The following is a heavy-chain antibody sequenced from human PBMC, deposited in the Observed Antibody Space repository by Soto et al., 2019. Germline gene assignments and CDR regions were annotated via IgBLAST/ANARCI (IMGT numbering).Heavy chain of an antibody. CDR1: GFTVSSNY. D-gene: IGHD5-18*01. J-gene: IGHJ4*02. CDR3: ARDQGYSHY. V-gene: IGHV3-66*01. Sequence: PGGSLGLSCAASGFTVSSNYMSWVRQAPGKGLEWVSVIYSGGSTYYADSVKGRFTISRDNSKNTLYLQMNSLRAEDTAVYYCARDQGYSHYWGQGTLVTVSS. CDR2: IYSGGST.